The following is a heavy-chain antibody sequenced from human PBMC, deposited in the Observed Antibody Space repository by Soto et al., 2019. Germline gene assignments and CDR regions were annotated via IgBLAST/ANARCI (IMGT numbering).Heavy chain of an antibody. CDR2: IIPILGIA. CDR1: GGTFSSYT. V-gene: IGHV1-69*02. D-gene: IGHD6-13*01. CDR3: ARCIAAHRFPGSPRDY. Sequence: GASVKVSCKASGGTFSSYTISWVRQAPGQGLEWMGRIIPILGIANYAQKFQGRVTITADKSTSTAYMELSSLRSEDTAVYYCARCIAAHRFPGSPRDYWGQGTLVTVSS. J-gene: IGHJ4*02.